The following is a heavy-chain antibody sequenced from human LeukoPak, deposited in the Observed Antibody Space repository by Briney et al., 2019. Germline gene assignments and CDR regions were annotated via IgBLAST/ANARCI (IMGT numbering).Heavy chain of an antibody. CDR2: IYYSGST. CDR3: ARGGAMVRGVIIT. D-gene: IGHD3-10*01. CDR1: GGSISSGDYY. V-gene: IGHV4-30-4*01. Sequence: SQTLSLTCTVSGGSISSGDYYWSWIRQPPGKGLEWIGYIYYSGSTYYNPSLKSRVTISVDTSKNQFSLKLSSVTAADTAVYYCARGGAMVRGVIITWGQGTLVTVSS. J-gene: IGHJ4*02.